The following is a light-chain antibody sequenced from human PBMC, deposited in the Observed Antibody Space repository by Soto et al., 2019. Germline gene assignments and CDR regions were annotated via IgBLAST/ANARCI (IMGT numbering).Light chain of an antibody. CDR2: EVT. V-gene: IGLV2-14*01. CDR1: NSDIGGSKY. Sequence: QSVLTQPASVSGSPGQSITLSCTGTNSDIGGSKYVSWYQQHPGKAPKLMIYEVTYRPSGVSDRFSGSKSGNTASLTVSGLXAEDEADYYCSSYTSSGTLYVFGTGTKVTVL. J-gene: IGLJ1*01. CDR3: SSYTSSGTLYV.